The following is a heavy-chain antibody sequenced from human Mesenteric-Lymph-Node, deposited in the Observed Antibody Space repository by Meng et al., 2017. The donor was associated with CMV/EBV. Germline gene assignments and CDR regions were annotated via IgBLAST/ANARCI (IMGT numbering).Heavy chain of an antibody. V-gene: IGHV1-2*02. Sequence: KVSCKAYGYTFTDYYIHWVRQAPGQGLEWMGWIGPKSGGTNYAQKFQGRVIMTRDTSITTAYMELSGLTSDDTAVYYCAREFSWFDPWGQGTLVTVSS. J-gene: IGHJ5*02. CDR3: AREFSWFDP. D-gene: IGHD3-3*01. CDR1: GYTFTDYY. CDR2: IGPKSGGT.